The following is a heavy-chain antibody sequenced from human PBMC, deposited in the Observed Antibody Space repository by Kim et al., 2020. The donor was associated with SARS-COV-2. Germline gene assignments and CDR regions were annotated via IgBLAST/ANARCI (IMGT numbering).Heavy chain of an antibody. J-gene: IGHJ4*02. V-gene: IGHV4-34*01. CDR3: ARGKYGDYGY. CDR2: ST. Sequence: STNYNPSLKSRVTISVDTSKNQFSLKLSSVTAADTAVYYCARGKYGDYGYWGQGTLVTVSS. D-gene: IGHD4-17*01.